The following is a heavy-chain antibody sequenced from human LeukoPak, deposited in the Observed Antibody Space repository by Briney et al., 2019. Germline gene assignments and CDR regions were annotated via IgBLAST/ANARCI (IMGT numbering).Heavy chain of an antibody. CDR3: AKDLFGDWTALHV. D-gene: IGHD3-10*02. J-gene: IGHJ3*01. CDR2: ISGSGVTT. CDR1: GFVFDTYA. Sequence: GGSLRLSCAASGFVFDTYAMNWVRQAPGKGREWVSLISGSGVTTDYSDSVKGRFTISRDNSKNTLYLQMNTLRADDTAVYWCAKDLFGDWTALHVWGRGTVVTVSS. V-gene: IGHV3-23*01.